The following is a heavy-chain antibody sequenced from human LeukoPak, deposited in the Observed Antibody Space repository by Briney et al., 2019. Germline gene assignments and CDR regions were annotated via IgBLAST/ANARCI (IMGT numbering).Heavy chain of an antibody. CDR2: INDDTP. J-gene: IGHJ5*02. CDR3: AKEHDLWHEEGNWFDT. CDR1: GFSFNTYS. Sequence: GGSLRLSCTTSGFSFNTYSMSWVRQAPGKGLEWVSAINDDTPYYTDSVKGRFTVSRDNSKDTLYLHLNSLRAEDTAIYYCAKEHDLWHEEGNWFDTWGQGVLVTVSS. V-gene: IGHV3-23*01. D-gene: IGHD3-3*01.